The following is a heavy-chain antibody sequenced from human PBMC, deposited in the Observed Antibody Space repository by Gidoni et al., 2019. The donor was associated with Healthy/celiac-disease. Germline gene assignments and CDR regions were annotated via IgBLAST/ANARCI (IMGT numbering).Heavy chain of an antibody. D-gene: IGHD5-12*01. Sequence: QVQLQESGPGLVQPSQTLSLTCTVSGGSLSSGGYYWSWSRQHPGKGLEWIGYIYYSGSTYYNPSLKSLVTISVDTSKNQFSLKLSSVTAADTAVYYCARSSSPSGYANWFDPWGQGTLVTVSS. CDR2: IYYSGST. J-gene: IGHJ5*02. CDR3: ARSSSPSGYANWFDP. V-gene: IGHV4-31*01. CDR1: GGSLSSGGYY.